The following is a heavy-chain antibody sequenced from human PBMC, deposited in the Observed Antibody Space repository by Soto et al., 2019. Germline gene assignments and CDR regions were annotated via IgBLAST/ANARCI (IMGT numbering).Heavy chain of an antibody. CDR2: ISWNSGSI. V-gene: IGHV3-9*01. J-gene: IGHJ3*02. CDR3: AIFATITSGDDAFDI. Sequence: GGSLRLSCAASGFTFDDYAMHWVRQAPGKGLEWVSGISWNSGSIGYADSVKGRFTISRDDAKNSLYLQMNSLRAEDTALYYCAIFATITSGDDAFDIWGQGTMVTVS. CDR1: GFTFDDYA.